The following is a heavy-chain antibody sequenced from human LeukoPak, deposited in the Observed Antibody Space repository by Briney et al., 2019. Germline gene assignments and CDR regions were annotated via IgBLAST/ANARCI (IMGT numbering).Heavy chain of an antibody. V-gene: IGHV1-69*04. Sequence: SVRVSCKASGGTLNTHIFTWVRQAPGQGLEWMGRIIPILGIANYAQKFQGRVTLTADKSTITAYMELSSLRSEDTAVYYCARDQSITIFGLDYWGQGTLVTVSS. CDR2: IIPILGIA. CDR1: GGTLNTHI. J-gene: IGHJ4*02. CDR3: ARDQSITIFGLDY. D-gene: IGHD3-3*01.